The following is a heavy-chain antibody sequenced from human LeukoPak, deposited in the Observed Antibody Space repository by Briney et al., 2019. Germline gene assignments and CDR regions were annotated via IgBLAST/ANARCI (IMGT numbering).Heavy chain of an antibody. D-gene: IGHD3-22*01. CDR2: IYYSGST. V-gene: IGHV4-31*03. J-gene: IGHJ3*02. CDR3: AREVGYYDSSGYRSTDAFDI. Sequence: SETLSLTCTVSGGSISSGGYYWSWIRQHPGKGLEWIGYIYYSGSTYYNPSLKSRVTISVDTSKNQFSLKLSSVTAAGTAVYYCAREVGYYDSSGYRSTDAFDIWGQGTMVTVSS. CDR1: GGSISSGGYY.